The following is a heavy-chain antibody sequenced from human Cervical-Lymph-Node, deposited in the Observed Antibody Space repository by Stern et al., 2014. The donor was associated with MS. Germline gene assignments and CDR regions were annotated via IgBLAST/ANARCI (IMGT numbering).Heavy chain of an antibody. D-gene: IGHD3-3*01. CDR3: ARSPPYYEFGNDYYYFDY. CDR2: IDWYDDK. Sequence: QVHLRESGPELVKPTPTLTLTCNFSGFSISTSGMRVSWLGQPQGKALEWLTRIDWYDDKFYSTSLKTRLTNSKDTSKIQVVLTMTNMYPVDTATYYCARSPPYYEFGNDYYYFDYWGQGTLVAVSS. V-gene: IGHV2-70*04. J-gene: IGHJ4*02. CDR1: GFSISTSGMR.